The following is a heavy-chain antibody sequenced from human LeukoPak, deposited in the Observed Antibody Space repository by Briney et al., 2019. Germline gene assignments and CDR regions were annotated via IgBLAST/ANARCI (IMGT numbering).Heavy chain of an antibody. CDR2: IRYDGSNK. CDR3: AKVAGSGSYYLRDHYYYYYMDV. CDR1: GFTFSSYG. D-gene: IGHD3-10*01. J-gene: IGHJ6*03. Sequence: QSGGSLRLSCAASGFTFSSYGMHWVRQAPGKGLEWVAFIRYDGSNKYYADSVKGRFTISRDNSKNTLYLQMNSLRAEDTAVYYCAKVAGSGSYYLRDHYYYYYMDVWGKGTTVTISS. V-gene: IGHV3-30*02.